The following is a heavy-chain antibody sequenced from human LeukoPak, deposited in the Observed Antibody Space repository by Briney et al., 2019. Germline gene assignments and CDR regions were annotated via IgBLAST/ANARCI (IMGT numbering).Heavy chain of an antibody. J-gene: IGHJ4*02. V-gene: IGHV4-59*02. CDR1: GAAVSAYF. Sequence: SETLSLTCSVSGAAVSAYFWSWIRQPPGRGLEWIGYIHSSGITKYNPSLKGRVTMSVDTSKNQFSLKVMSVTSADTAVYYCARDPAGDYGYWGQGTLVTISS. D-gene: IGHD4-17*01. CDR3: ARDPAGDYGY. CDR2: IHSSGIT.